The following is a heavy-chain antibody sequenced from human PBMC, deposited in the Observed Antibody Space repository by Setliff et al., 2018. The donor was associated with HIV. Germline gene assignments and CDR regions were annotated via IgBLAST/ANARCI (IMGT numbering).Heavy chain of an antibody. J-gene: IGHJ4*02. Sequence: SETLSLTCTVSGVSISSGGYYWNWIRQHPGKGLEWIGYISSRGSTYYNPSLKSRITMSVDTSQNQVSLKLSSVTAAGTAVYFCARLEKLDDISYFDYWGQGTLVTVSS. CDR1: GVSISSGGYY. CDR3: ARLEKLDDISYFDY. D-gene: IGHD3-3*02. V-gene: IGHV4-31*03. CDR2: ISSRGST.